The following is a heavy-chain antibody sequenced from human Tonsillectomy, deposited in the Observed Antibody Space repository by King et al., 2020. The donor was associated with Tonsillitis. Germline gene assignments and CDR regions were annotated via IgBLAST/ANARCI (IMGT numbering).Heavy chain of an antibody. Sequence: VQLVESGGGLVQPGGSLRLSCAASGFTFSYYWMHWVRQAPGEGLVWVSRINSDGSTTGYADSVKGRFTISRDNAKNTLYLQINNLRAEYTAVYYCAAGAYCRGDCYSPAYRGQGTPVTVSS. CDR2: INSDGSTT. CDR3: AAGAYCRGDCYSPAY. V-gene: IGHV3-74*01. CDR1: GFTFSYYW. J-gene: IGHJ4*02. D-gene: IGHD2-21*02.